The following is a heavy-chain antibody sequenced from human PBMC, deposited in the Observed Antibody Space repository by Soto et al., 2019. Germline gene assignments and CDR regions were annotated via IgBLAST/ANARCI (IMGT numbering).Heavy chain of an antibody. V-gene: IGHV1-18*01. CDR1: GYTFTSYG. Sequence: ASVKVSCKASGYTFTSYGISWVRQAPGQGLEWMGWISAYNGNTNYAQKLQGRVTMTTDTSTSTAYMELRSLRSDDTAVYYCARVSSPESRYSGSHWVGADFDYWGQGTLVTVSS. CDR2: ISAYNGNT. D-gene: IGHD1-26*01. CDR3: ARVSSPESRYSGSHWVGADFDY. J-gene: IGHJ4*02.